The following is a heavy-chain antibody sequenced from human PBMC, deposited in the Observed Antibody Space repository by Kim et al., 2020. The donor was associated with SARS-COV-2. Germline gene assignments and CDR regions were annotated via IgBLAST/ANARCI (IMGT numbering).Heavy chain of an antibody. Sequence: GGSLRLSCAASGFTFGDYAMHWVRQAPGKGLEWVSGITWNSATTAYADSVKGRFTISRDNAKNSLSLQMNSLRPEDTALYYCAKDRTYDFWSGNYMDVWGKRTTVTGSS. CDR1: GFTFGDYA. V-gene: IGHV3-9*01. CDR3: AKDRTYDFWSGNYMDV. CDR2: ITWNSATT. D-gene: IGHD3-3*01. J-gene: IGHJ6*03.